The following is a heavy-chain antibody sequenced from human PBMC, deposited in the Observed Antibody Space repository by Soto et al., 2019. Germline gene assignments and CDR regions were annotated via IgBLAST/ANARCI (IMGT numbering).Heavy chain of an antibody. CDR2: INHSGST. D-gene: IGHD2-2*01. Sequence: PSDTLSLTCAVYGVSFSCYYWSWIRQPPGKGLEWIGEINHSGSTNYNPSLKSRVTISVDTSKNQFSLKLSSVTAADSAVYYCARDDHIVVVPTSLGAMDVWGQGTTVTVS. CDR1: GVSFSCYY. J-gene: IGHJ6*02. V-gene: IGHV4-34*01. CDR3: ARDDHIVVVPTSLGAMDV.